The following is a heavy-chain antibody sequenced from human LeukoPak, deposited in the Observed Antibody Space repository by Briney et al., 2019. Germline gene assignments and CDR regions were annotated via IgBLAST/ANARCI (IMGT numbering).Heavy chain of an antibody. Sequence: GGSLRLPCAASGFTFSQHAMHWVRQAPGEGLEWVSGISWNSATIGYAGSVRGRFTISRDNAKNSLFLQMSSLRTEDTALYYCARHIDALLLDDAFDIWGQGTMVTVSS. CDR3: ARHIDALLLDDAFDI. V-gene: IGHV3-9*01. CDR2: ISWNSATI. CDR1: GFTFSQHA. D-gene: IGHD3-10*01. J-gene: IGHJ3*02.